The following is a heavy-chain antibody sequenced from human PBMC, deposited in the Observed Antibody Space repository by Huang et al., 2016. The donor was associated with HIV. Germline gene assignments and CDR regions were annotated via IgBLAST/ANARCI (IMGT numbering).Heavy chain of an antibody. CDR3: ARLTSGWYQDY. CDR2: RNPNSGKT. CDR1: GYIFSNYD. Sequence: QVQLVQSGPEVKKPGASVKVSCQTSGYIFSNYDINWVRQAPGQGVQWMGWRNPNSGKTAYGQKFQGRVTLTRSTSTGAAYMVLNSLTSQDTAVYYCARLTSGWYQDYWGQGTLVTVSS. D-gene: IGHD6-19*01. J-gene: IGHJ4*02. V-gene: IGHV1-8*01.